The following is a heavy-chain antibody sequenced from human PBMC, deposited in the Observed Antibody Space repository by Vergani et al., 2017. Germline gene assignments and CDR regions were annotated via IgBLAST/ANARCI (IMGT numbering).Heavy chain of an antibody. CDR2: IYYTGTT. CDR3: TRHGRSGWAGYFQH. Sequence: QVQLQESGPGLVKPSQTLSLTCTVSGGSISSDDHYWSWIRQPPGKGLEWIGTIYYTGTTYYNEAHKSRLTISVDTSKNQFSLNLTSVTAADTAVYYCTRHGRSGWAGYFQHWGQGTLVTASS. V-gene: IGHV4-39*01. CDR1: GGSISSDDHY. J-gene: IGHJ1*01. D-gene: IGHD6-19*01.